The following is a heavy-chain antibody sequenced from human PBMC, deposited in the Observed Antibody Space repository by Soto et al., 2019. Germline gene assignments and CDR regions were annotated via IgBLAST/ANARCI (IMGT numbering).Heavy chain of an antibody. J-gene: IGHJ4*02. CDR3: ASSSISSYYFDY. Sequence: SETLSLTCAVYCGSFSGYYWSWIRQPPGKGLEWIGEINHSGSTNYNPSLKSRVTISVDTSKNQFSLKLSSVTAADTAVYYCASSSISSYYFDYWGQGTLVTVSS. V-gene: IGHV4-34*01. CDR1: CGSFSGYY. CDR2: INHSGST. D-gene: IGHD2-21*01.